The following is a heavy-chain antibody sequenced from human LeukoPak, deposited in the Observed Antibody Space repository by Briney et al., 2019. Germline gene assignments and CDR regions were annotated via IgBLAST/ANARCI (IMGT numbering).Heavy chain of an antibody. Sequence: GGSLRLSCAASGFTFSSYSMNWVRQAPGKGLEWVSYISSSSSTIYYADSVKGRFTISRDNAKNSLYLQMNSLRAEDTAVYYCAREPYGDYDYWYFDLWGRGTLVTVSS. CDR3: AREPYGDYDYWYFDL. V-gene: IGHV3-48*01. CDR1: GFTFSSYS. J-gene: IGHJ2*01. D-gene: IGHD4-17*01. CDR2: ISSSSSTI.